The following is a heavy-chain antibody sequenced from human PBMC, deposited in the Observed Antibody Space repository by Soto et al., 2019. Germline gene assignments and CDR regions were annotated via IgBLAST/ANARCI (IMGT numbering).Heavy chain of an antibody. V-gene: IGHV3-33*01. J-gene: IGHJ4*02. Sequence: QVQVVESGGGVVQSGRSLRLSCAASGFTFSNYGMHWVRQAPGKGLEWVAVIWHDGKNKYYADSVKGRFTISRDNSKNTLYLQXXXXXXXXXXXXXXXXXXXXXXXIDYWGQGTLVTVSS. CDR3: XXXXXXXXXIDY. CDR2: IWHDGKNK. CDR1: GFTFSNYG.